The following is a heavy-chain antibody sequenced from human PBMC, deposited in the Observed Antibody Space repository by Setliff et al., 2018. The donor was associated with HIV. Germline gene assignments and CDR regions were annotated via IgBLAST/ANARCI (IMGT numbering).Heavy chain of an antibody. Sequence: LSLTCTVTGYSISSGYYWAWIRQPPGKGLEWIGYIYHAGNTYYNPSLKSRVTISVDTSKNQFSLKLSSVTAADTAVYYCARDPTTTTVPGTRWNYFDRWGQGGLVTVSS. CDR3: ARDPTTTTVPGTRWNYFDR. CDR1: GYSISSGYY. D-gene: IGHD4-17*01. J-gene: IGHJ4*02. V-gene: IGHV4-38-2*02. CDR2: IYHAGNT.